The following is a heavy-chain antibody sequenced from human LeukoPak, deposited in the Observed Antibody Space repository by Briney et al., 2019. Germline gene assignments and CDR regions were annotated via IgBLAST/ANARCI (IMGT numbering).Heavy chain of an antibody. V-gene: IGHV4-59*01. Sequence: PSETLSLTCTVSGGSISSYYWSWIRQPPGKGLEWIGYISYSGSTNYNPSLKSRVTISGDTSKNQFSLKLSSVTAADTAVYYCARDNYYEGAFDVWGQGTMVTVSS. CDR3: ARDNYYEGAFDV. CDR2: ISYSGST. CDR1: GGSISSYY. J-gene: IGHJ3*01. D-gene: IGHD3-22*01.